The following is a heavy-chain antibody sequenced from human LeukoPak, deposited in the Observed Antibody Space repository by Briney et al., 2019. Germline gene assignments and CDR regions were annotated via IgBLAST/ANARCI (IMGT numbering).Heavy chain of an antibody. J-gene: IGHJ4*02. V-gene: IGHV3-48*03. CDR3: ASPQTLNWNYDSDY. Sequence: RGSLRLSCSASGFTFSSYEMNWVRQAPGNGREWVSYISSSGSTIYYAYSVKGRFTISRDNAKNSLYLQMNSLRAEDTAVYYCASPQTLNWNYDSDYWGQGTLVTVSS. CDR2: ISSSGSTI. CDR1: GFTFSSYE. D-gene: IGHD1-7*01.